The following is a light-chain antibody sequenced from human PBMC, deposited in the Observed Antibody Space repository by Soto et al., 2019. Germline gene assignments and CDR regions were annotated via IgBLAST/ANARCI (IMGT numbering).Light chain of an antibody. J-gene: IGKJ1*01. CDR1: QSVSSSY. Sequence: EIVLTQSPGTLSLSPGERATLSCRASQSVSSSYLAWYQQKPGQAPRLLIYGASSRATGIPDRFSGSGSGTDFILTISRLVAEDFAVYYCQQYGGSPPWTFGQGTKVEIK. V-gene: IGKV3-20*01. CDR2: GAS. CDR3: QQYGGSPPWT.